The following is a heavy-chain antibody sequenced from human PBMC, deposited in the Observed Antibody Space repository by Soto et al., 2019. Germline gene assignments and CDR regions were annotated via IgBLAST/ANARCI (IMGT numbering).Heavy chain of an antibody. Sequence: SETLSLTCTVSGGSISSDNYFWGWIRQPPGKGLEWIGTIYHSGRTYYNPSLKSRVTISVDTSNNQFSLKLTSVTATDTAIYYCAGLRGNSVRPFDSWGQGTLVTVSS. J-gene: IGHJ1*01. CDR1: GGSISSDNYF. CDR2: IYHSGRT. CDR3: AGLRGNSVRPFDS. D-gene: IGHD3-9*01. V-gene: IGHV4-39*01.